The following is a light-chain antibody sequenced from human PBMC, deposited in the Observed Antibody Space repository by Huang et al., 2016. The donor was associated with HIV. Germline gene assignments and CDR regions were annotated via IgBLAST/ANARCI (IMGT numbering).Light chain of an antibody. CDR3: QQRSVWPPTLT. V-gene: IGKV3-11*01. J-gene: IGKJ4*01. CDR1: QSVDRY. Sequence: EIVLTQSPATLSLSPGERATLSCKATQSVDRYLAWYQQKPGQAPRLLMYDASTRAAGGPARFSGSGSGTDFTLSISSLEPEDFAVYYCQQRSVWPPTLTFGGGTKVEIK. CDR2: DAS.